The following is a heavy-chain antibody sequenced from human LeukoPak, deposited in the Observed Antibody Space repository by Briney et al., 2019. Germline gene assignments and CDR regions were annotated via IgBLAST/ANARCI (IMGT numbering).Heavy chain of an antibody. CDR2: SYHTGSI. CDR1: PGSYLDHY. V-gene: IGHV4-34*01. CDR3: ARGGYGRGSYYRY. D-gene: IGHD3-10*01. J-gene: IGHJ4*02. Sequence: PSETVSHTRPVNPGSYLDHYCSWIRQPPAKGLAWMGESYHTGSISYNPSLSSRVTISVDTFKNQFSLNLRSVTAADRGIYRLARGGYGRGSYYRYWGQGTLVTVSS.